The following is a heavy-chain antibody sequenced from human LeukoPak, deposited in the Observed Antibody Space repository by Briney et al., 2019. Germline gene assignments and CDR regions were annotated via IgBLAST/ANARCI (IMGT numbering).Heavy chain of an antibody. D-gene: IGHD6-13*01. CDR3: AREGAAAGMGY. CDR2: IYYSGIT. CDR1: GGSISSYY. V-gene: IGHV4-59*01. Sequence: PSETLSLTCTVSGGSISSYYWNWIRQPPGKGLEGIGYIYYSGITNYNPSLKSRVTISVDTSKSHFSLKLCSVTAADTAVYYCAREGAAAGMGYWGQGTLVTVSS. J-gene: IGHJ4*02.